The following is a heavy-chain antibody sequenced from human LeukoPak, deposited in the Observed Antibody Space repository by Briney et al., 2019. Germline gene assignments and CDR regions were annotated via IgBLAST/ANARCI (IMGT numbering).Heavy chain of an antibody. Sequence: GASVKVSCKASGGTFSSFAITWVRQAPGQGLEWMGRIIPILEIANYAQKFQGRVTITADKSTSTAYMELNSLKSEDTAVYYCARDSSGRPEGNWFDPWGQGTLVTVSS. CDR1: GGTFSSFA. CDR3: ARDSSGRPEGNWFDP. J-gene: IGHJ5*02. V-gene: IGHV1-69*04. CDR2: IIPILEIA. D-gene: IGHD6-19*01.